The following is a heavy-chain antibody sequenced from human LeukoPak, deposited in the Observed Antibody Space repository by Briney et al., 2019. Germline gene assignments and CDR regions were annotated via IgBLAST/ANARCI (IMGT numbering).Heavy chain of an antibody. CDR1: GFTFDDYA. CDR3: AKDTGASIAGGSYYYYGMDV. V-gene: IGHV3-9*01. D-gene: IGHD6-6*01. CDR2: ISWNSGSI. J-gene: IGHJ6*02. Sequence: GGSLRLSCAASGFTFDDYAMHWVRQAPGKGLEWVSGISWNSGSIGYADSVKGRFTISRDNAKNSLYLQMNSLRAEDTALYYCAKDTGASIAGGSYYYYGMDVWGQGTTVTASS.